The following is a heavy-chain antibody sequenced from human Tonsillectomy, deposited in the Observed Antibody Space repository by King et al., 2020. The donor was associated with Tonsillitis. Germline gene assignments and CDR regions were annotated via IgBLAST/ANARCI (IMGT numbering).Heavy chain of an antibody. CDR3: ARAAITSSSWHRGD. Sequence: QLVQSGAEMKKPGSSVKVSCKASGGTFNNHGISWVRQAPGQGLVWMGGLIPVFGTTNFAQKFQGRLTITADESTNTAYMELSSLRSEDTAIYYCARAAITSSSWHRGDWGQGTLITVSS. CDR1: GGTFNNHG. CDR2: LIPVFGTT. D-gene: IGHD6-13*01. J-gene: IGHJ4*02. V-gene: IGHV1-69*01.